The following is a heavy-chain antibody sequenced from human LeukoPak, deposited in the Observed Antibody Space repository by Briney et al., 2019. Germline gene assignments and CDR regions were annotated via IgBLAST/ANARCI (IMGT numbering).Heavy chain of an antibody. Sequence: SETLSLTCTVSGGSISGYFWTWIRQPAGKGPEWIGRIYSSGSNNYNPSLKSRVTMSLDTSKNHFSLNLTSVTAADTAVYYCAREPTSGREPTSGRPLDYWGQGTLVTVSS. CDR1: GGSISGYF. D-gene: IGHD5-12*01. J-gene: IGHJ4*02. CDR3: AREPTSGREPTSGRPLDY. V-gene: IGHV4-4*07. CDR2: IYSSGSN.